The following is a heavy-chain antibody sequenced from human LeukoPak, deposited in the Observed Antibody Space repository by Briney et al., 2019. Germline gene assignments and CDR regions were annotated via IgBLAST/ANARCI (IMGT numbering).Heavy chain of an antibody. CDR2: ISGSGGST. Sequence: PGGSLRLSCAASGFTFSSYGMSWVRQAPGKGLEWVSAISGSGGSTYYADSVKGRFTISGDNSKNTLYLQMNSLRAEDTAVYYCAKDKYRYYDSSGYPDYWGQGTLVTVSS. CDR1: GFTFSSYG. D-gene: IGHD3-22*01. V-gene: IGHV3-23*01. CDR3: AKDKYRYYDSSGYPDY. J-gene: IGHJ4*02.